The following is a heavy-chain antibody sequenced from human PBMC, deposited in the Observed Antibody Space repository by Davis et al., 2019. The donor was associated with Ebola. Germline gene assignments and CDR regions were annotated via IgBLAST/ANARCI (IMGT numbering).Heavy chain of an antibody. CDR2: ISWDGGST. Sequence: GESLKISCAASGFTFDDYAMHWVRQAPGKGLEWVSLISWDGGSTYYADSVKGRFTSSRDNAKNSLYLQMNSLRVEDTAVYYCARDWAGLDVWGQGTTVTVSS. CDR1: GFTFDDYA. J-gene: IGHJ6*02. V-gene: IGHV3-43D*03. CDR3: ARDWAGLDV.